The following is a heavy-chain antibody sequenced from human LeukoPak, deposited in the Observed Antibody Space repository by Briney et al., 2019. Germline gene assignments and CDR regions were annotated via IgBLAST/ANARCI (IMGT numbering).Heavy chain of an antibody. CDR1: GYSFTTYW. CDR3: ATSESQTKFDY. J-gene: IGHJ4*02. CDR2: IFPGDSET. Sequence: GESLKISCKGSGYSFTTYWIGWVCQMPGKGLEWIGIIFPGDSETTYSPSLQGQVTISADKSIDTAYLQWSSLRASDTAMYYCATSESQTKFDYWGQGTLVTVSS. V-gene: IGHV5-51*01. D-gene: IGHD1/OR15-1a*01.